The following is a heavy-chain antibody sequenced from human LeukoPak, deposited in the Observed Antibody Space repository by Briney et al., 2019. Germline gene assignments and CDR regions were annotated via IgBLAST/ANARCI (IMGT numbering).Heavy chain of an antibody. J-gene: IGHJ4*02. Sequence: PGGSLRLSCEASGFSFSSSWMTWVRQAPGKGLEWVATIKNDGSDKYYVDSVKGRFTLSRDNAKSSLYLQMNSLRVEDTAAYYCADLGYTDGGQGTLVTVSS. CDR1: GFSFSSSW. V-gene: IGHV3-7*01. CDR3: ADLGYTD. D-gene: IGHD2-15*01. CDR2: IKNDGSDK.